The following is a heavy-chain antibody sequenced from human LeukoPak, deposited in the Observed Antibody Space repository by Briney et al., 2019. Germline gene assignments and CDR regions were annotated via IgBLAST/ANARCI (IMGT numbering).Heavy chain of an antibody. CDR3: AKGYSSGTHTQVDY. J-gene: IGHJ4*02. D-gene: IGHD6-19*01. Sequence: PGGSLRLSCAASGFTFDDYAMHWVRQAPWKGLERVSGISWNSGSIGYADSVKGRFTISRDNAKNSLYLQMNSLRAEDMALYYCAKGYSSGTHTQVDYWGQGTLVTVSS. V-gene: IGHV3-9*03. CDR1: GFTFDDYA. CDR2: ISWNSGSI.